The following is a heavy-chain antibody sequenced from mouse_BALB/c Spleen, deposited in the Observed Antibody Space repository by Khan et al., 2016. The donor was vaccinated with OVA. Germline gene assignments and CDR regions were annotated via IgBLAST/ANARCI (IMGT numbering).Heavy chain of an antibody. CDR2: IDPANDNS. CDR1: GFNIKDTH. D-gene: IGHD4-1*01. CDR3: APAGTGDYFDY. J-gene: IGHJ2*01. V-gene: IGHV14-3*02. Sequence: VQLKQSGAELVKPGASVKLSCTASGFNIKDTHMHWVKQRPEQGLEWIGRIDPANDNSKYDPRFQGKATITADTSSNTAYLHLSSLTSGDTAVYYCAPAGTGDYFDYWGQGTTLTVSA.